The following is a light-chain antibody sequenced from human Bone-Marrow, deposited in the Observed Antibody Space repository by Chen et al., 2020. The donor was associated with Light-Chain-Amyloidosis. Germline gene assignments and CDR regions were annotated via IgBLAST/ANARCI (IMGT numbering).Light chain of an antibody. CDR3: QSADSSGTYEVI. V-gene: IGLV3-25*03. Sequence: SYELTQPPSVSVSPGPTARITCSGDDLPTKYAYWYQQQPGQAPVLVIHRDTERPSGISDRFSGSSSGTTATLTISGVQAEDEADYHCQSADSSGTYEVIFGGGTKLTVL. J-gene: IGLJ2*01. CDR2: RDT. CDR1: DLPTKY.